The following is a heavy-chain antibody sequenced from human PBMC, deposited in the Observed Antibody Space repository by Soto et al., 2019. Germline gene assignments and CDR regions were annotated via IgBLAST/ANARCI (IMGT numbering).Heavy chain of an antibody. Sequence: EVQLVQSGAEVKKPGESLKISCKGSEYNFISHWIGWVGQMPGKGLEWMGIIYPGDSDTRYSPSFQGQVTISADRSISTAYLQWRSLKASDTAMYYCARRGDGNNYVTIFDYWGQGTLVTVSS. CDR3: ARRGDGNNYVTIFDY. V-gene: IGHV5-51*03. CDR2: IYPGDSDT. J-gene: IGHJ4*02. D-gene: IGHD5-12*01. CDR1: EYNFISHW.